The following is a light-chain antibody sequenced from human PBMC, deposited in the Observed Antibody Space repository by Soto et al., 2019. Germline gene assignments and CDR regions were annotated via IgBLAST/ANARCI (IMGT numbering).Light chain of an antibody. CDR1: HIISSN. J-gene: IGKJ1*01. CDR3: HQYNNWPPWT. Sequence: EVVLTQSPATLSVSPGERATLSCRASHIISSNLAWYQQKPGQAPRLLIYGAPTRATGIPARLSGSGSGTEFTLTISRLQSEDFAVYYCHQYNNWPPWTFGQGTKVEIK. CDR2: GAP. V-gene: IGKV3-15*01.